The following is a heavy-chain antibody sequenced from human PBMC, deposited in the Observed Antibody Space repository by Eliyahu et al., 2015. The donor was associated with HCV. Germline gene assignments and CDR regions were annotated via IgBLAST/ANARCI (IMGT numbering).Heavy chain of an antibody. CDR1: GFTFSSYA. V-gene: IGHV3-23*01. CDR3: AKTGNGLA. Sequence: EVQLLESGGGLVQPGGSLRLSCAASGFTFSSYALSLVRPGPGEGLEWVSAISGSGGSTYYADSVKGRFTISRDNSKNTLYLQMNSLRAEDTAVYYCAKTGNGLAWGQGTLVTVSS. D-gene: IGHD4-23*01. CDR2: ISGSGGST. J-gene: IGHJ4*02.